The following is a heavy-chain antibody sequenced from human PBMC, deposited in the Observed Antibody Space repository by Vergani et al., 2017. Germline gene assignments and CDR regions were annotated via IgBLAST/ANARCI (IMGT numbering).Heavy chain of an antibody. CDR2: ISGSGGST. D-gene: IGHD3-10*01. J-gene: IGHJ3*02. CDR1: GFTFSSYA. Sequence: EVQLLESGGGLVQPGGSLRLSCAASGFTFSSYAMSWVRQAPGKGLEWVSAISGSGGSTYFADSVKGRFTISRDNSKNTLYRQMNSLRAEDTAAYYRAKDYQDYCGSGRGAFDIWGQGTMVTVSS. CDR3: AKDYQDYCGSGRGAFDI. V-gene: IGHV3-23*01.